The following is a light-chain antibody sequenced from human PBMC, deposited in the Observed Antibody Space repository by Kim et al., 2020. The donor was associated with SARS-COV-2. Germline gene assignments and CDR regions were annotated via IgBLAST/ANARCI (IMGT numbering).Light chain of an antibody. J-gene: IGLJ1*01. Sequence: GQPITITCTGTTSDIGAYDYVAFFQQHPDKVPRLIIYDINKRPSGISSRFSGSKSVNTASLTISGLQADDEADYYCSSYTLSDTFVFGTGTKVTVL. CDR1: TSDIGAYDY. CDR3: SSYTLSDTFV. CDR2: DIN. V-gene: IGLV2-14*03.